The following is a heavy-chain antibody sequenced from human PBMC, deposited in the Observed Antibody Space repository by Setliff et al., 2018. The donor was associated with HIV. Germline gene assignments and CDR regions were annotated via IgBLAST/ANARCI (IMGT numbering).Heavy chain of an antibody. Sequence: ASVKVSCKTSGYTFTAYYLHWVRQAPGQGLQWMGWMHPNSGATKYAQKCRDRVTLTGDTSISTASMELSSLKSDDTAMYYCATSTSRFFCHGFYQGGFGSRNSHSFENWGQGTLVTVSS. CDR2: MHPNSGAT. CDR3: ATSTSRFFCHGFYQGGFGSRNSHSFEN. D-gene: IGHD3-3*01. V-gene: IGHV1-2*02. CDR1: GYTFTAYY. J-gene: IGHJ4*02.